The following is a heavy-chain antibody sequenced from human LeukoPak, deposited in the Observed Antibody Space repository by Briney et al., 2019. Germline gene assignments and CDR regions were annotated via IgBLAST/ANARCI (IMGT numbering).Heavy chain of an antibody. CDR1: GGSFSGYS. CDR2: INYSGST. J-gene: IGHJ4*02. V-gene: IGHV4-34*01. CDR3: ARHGSANLDY. Sequence: SETLSLTCAVYGGSFSGYSWSWIRQPPGKGLEWIGEINYSGSTEYNPSLKSRVTISVDTSKNQFSLKLNSVTAADTAVYYCARHGSANLDYWGQGTLVTVSS. D-gene: IGHD4/OR15-4a*01.